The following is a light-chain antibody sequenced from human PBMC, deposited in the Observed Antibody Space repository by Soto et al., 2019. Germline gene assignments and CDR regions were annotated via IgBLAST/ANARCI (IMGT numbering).Light chain of an antibody. CDR3: GTWDSSLSAGV. J-gene: IGLJ1*01. CDR1: SSNIGNNY. V-gene: IGLV1-51*01. CDR2: DNN. Sequence: QSVLTQSPSVSAAPGQKVTISCSGSSSNIGNNYVSWYQQLPGTAPKLPIYDNNKRPSGIPDRFSGSKSGTSATLGITGLQTGDEADYYCGTWDSSLSAGVFGTGTKVTVL.